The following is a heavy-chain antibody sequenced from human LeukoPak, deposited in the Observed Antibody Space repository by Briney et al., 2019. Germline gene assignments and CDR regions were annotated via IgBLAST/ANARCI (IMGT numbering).Heavy chain of an antibody. CDR3: APGESSSF. CDR2: ISSSSSYI. Sequence: PGGSLRLSCAVSGFTFSSYAMHWVRQAPGKGLEWVSSISSSSSYIYYADSVKGRFTISRDNAKNSLYLQMNSLRAEDTAVYYCAPGESSSFWGQGTLVTVSS. CDR1: GFTFSSYA. J-gene: IGHJ4*02. D-gene: IGHD6-13*01. V-gene: IGHV3-21*01.